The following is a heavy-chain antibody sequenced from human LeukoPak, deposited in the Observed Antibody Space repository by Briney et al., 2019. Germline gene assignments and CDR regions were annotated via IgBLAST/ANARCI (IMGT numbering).Heavy chain of an antibody. D-gene: IGHD5-24*01. CDR2: ISWNSGSI. Sequence: GRSLRLSCAASGFTFDDYAMHWVRQAPGKGLEWVSGISWNSGSIGYADSVKGRFTISRDNAKNSLYLQMNSLRAEDMVLYYCAKDVRDGYNSGAFDIWGQGTMVTVSS. V-gene: IGHV3-9*03. CDR3: AKDVRDGYNSGAFDI. J-gene: IGHJ3*02. CDR1: GFTFDDYA.